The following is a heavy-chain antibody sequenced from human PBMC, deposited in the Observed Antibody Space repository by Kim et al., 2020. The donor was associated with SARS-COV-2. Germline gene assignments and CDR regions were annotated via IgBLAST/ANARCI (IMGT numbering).Heavy chain of an antibody. Sequence: SETLSLTCAVYGGSFSGYYWSWIRQPPGKGLEWIGEINHSGSTNYNPSLKSRVTISVDTSKNQFSLKLSSVTAADTAVYYCARGRETYSYGRYFDYWGQG. D-gene: IGHD5-18*01. J-gene: IGHJ4*02. CDR2: INHSGST. V-gene: IGHV4-34*01. CDR3: ARGRETYSYGRYFDY. CDR1: GGSFSGYY.